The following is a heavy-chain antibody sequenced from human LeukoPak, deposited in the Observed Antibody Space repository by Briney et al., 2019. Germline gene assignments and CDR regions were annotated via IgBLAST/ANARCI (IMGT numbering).Heavy chain of an antibody. Sequence: GASVKVSCKASGYTFTSYDINWVRQATGQGLEWMGWMNPNSGNTGYAHKFQGRVTMTRNTYISTAYMELRSLRSEATDVYYCARRGSGSSFYYYYYMDVWGKGTTVTVSS. CDR3: ARRGSGSSFYYYYYMDV. CDR1: GYTFTSYD. CDR2: MNPNSGNT. J-gene: IGHJ6*03. D-gene: IGHD1-26*01. V-gene: IGHV1-8*01.